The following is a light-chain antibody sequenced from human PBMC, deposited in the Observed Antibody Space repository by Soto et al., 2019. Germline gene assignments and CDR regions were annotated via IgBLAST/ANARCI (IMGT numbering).Light chain of an antibody. J-gene: IGKJ4*01. CDR2: DTS. CDR1: QSVNSY. Sequence: EILLTQSPATLSLSPGERATLSCRASQSVNSYLAWYQQKPGQAPRLLIYDTSNRATGIPARFSGSGSGTDFTLTISSLEPEDFAFYYCQQRKSWPITFGGGTKVEIK. CDR3: QQRKSWPIT. V-gene: IGKV3-11*01.